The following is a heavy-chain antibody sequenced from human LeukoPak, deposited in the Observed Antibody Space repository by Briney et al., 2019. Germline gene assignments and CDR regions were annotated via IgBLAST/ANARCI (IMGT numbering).Heavy chain of an antibody. J-gene: IGHJ3*02. D-gene: IGHD3-3*01. V-gene: IGHV1-8*03. CDR3: ARSGLRFLEWLLVNDAFDI. CDR2: MNPNSGNT. Sequence: GASVKVSCKASGYTFTSYDINWVRQATGQGLEWMGWMNPNSGNTGYAQKFQGRVTITRNTSISTAYMELSSLRSEDTAEYYCARSGLRFLEWLLVNDAFDIWGQGTMVTVSS. CDR1: GYTFTSYD.